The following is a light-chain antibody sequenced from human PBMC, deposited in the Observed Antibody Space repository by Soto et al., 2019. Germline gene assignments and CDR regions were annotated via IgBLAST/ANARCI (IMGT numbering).Light chain of an antibody. V-gene: IGLV2-14*01. CDR2: DVS. CDR3: SSYTSSSTRV. CDR1: SSDVGGYNY. Sequence: QSALTQPACVSGSPGQSSTISFTGTSSDVGGYNYVSWYQQHPGKAPKLMIYDVSNRPSGVSNRFSGSKSGNTASLTISGLQAEDEADYYCSSYTSSSTRVFGGGTKVTVL. J-gene: IGLJ3*02.